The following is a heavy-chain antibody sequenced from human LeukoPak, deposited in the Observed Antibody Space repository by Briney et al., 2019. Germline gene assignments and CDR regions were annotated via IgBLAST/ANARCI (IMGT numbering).Heavy chain of an antibody. D-gene: IGHD5-12*01. Sequence: GGSLRLSCAASGFTFSNYDMHWVRQAPDQGLEWVAVISYDGSNKYYTDTAKGRFTISRDNHKNTLYLQKNGVRSEDTAVYYCAKDRPAGYDGFVGYWGQGTLVTVSP. CDR3: AKDRPAGYDGFVGY. CDR1: GFTFSNYD. V-gene: IGHV3-30*18. CDR2: ISYDGSNK. J-gene: IGHJ4*02.